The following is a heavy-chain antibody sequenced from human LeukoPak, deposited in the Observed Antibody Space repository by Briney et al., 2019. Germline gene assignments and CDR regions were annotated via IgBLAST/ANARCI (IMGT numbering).Heavy chain of an antibody. D-gene: IGHD2-2*01. Sequence: SETLSLTCAVYGGSFSGYYWIWIRQTPGKGLEWIGEINHSGSTNYNPSLKSRVTISVDTSKNQFSLKLSSVTAADTAVYYCARLTGVVPAAIPFDYWGQGTLVTVSS. CDR2: INHSGST. V-gene: IGHV4-34*01. CDR3: ARLTGVVPAAIPFDY. J-gene: IGHJ4*02. CDR1: GGSFSGYY.